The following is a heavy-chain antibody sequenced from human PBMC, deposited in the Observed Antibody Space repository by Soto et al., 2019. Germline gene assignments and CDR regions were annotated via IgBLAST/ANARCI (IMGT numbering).Heavy chain of an antibody. Sequence: AAVKVSCKASGYTFTSYGLSWLRQAPGKGLEWMGRISAYNGNTNYARKLQGRVTMTTDTSTSTAYMELRSLSSDHTAVYYCARKIKGLYDRSGYYRRIQNNWFDPWGQGTLVTGSS. CDR3: ARKIKGLYDRSGYYRRIQNNWFDP. CDR2: ISAYNGNT. D-gene: IGHD3-22*01. CDR1: GYTFTSYG. V-gene: IGHV1-18*01. J-gene: IGHJ5*02.